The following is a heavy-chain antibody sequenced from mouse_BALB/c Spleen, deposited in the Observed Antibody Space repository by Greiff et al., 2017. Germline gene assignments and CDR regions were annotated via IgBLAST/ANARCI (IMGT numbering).Heavy chain of an antibody. CDR2: ISSGGSYT. CDR3: ARHKTMRDYAMDY. J-gene: IGHJ4*01. V-gene: IGHV5-9-3*01. CDR1: GFTFSSYA. Sequence: EVQVVESGGGLVKPGGSLKLSCAASGFTFSSYAMSWVRQTPEKRLEWVATISSGGSYTYYPDSVKGRFTISRDNAKNTLYLQMSSLRSEDTAMYYCARHKTMRDYAMDYWGQGTSVTVAS.